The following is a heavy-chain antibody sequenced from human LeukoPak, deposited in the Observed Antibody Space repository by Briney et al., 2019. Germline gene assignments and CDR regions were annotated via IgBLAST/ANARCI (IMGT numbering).Heavy chain of an antibody. V-gene: IGHV1-24*01. CDR3: ATESGTAMVNYYGMDV. CDR1: GYTLTELS. J-gene: IGHJ6*02. Sequence: ASVKVSCRVSGYTLTELSMHWVRQAPGKGLEWMGGFDPEDGETIYAQKFQGRVTMTEDTSTDTAYMELSSLRSEDTAVYYCATESGTAMVNYYGMDVWGQGTTVTVSS. D-gene: IGHD5-18*01. CDR2: FDPEDGET.